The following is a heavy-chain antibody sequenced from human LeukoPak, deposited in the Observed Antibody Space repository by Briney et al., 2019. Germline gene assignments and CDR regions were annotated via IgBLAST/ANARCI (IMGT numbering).Heavy chain of an antibody. D-gene: IGHD2-15*01. CDR1: GYRFTSYW. CDR3: GRGGYYSGGIFYYYFDY. Sequence: GESLKISCKGSGYRFTSYWIGWVRQMPGKGLEWMGIIYPGDSDTRYSPSFQGQVTISADKSISTAYLQWSSLKAPDTAMYYCGRGGYYSGGIFYYYFDYWGQGTLVTVSS. J-gene: IGHJ4*02. CDR2: IYPGDSDT. V-gene: IGHV5-51*01.